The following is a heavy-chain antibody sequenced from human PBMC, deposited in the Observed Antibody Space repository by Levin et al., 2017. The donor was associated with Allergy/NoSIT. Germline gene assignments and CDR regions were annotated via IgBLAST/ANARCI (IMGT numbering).Heavy chain of an antibody. CDR2: ISSRGTTI. Sequence: GGSLRLSCAASGFTFSDYYMSWVRQAPGRGLEWVSYISSRGTTIYYADSVKGRFTISRDNARNSLYPQMNSLRAEDTAVYYCARIYSSSSAGYYDYWGQGNLVTVSS. V-gene: IGHV3-11*01. CDR3: ARIYSSSSAGYYDY. J-gene: IGHJ4*02. CDR1: GFTFSDYY. D-gene: IGHD6-6*01.